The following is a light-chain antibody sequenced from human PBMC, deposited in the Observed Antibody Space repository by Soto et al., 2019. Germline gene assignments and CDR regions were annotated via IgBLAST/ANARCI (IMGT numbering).Light chain of an antibody. CDR1: SSDAGGYNY. CDR2: EVS. V-gene: IGLV2-8*01. CDR3: TSYAGSNSNVV. J-gene: IGLJ2*01. Sequence: QSVLTQPPSASGSPGQSVTISCTGTSSDAGGYNYVSWYQQHPGKAPKLMIYEVSKRPSGVPDRFSGSKSGNTASLTVSGLQAEDEADYYCTSYAGSNSNVVFGGGTKLTVL.